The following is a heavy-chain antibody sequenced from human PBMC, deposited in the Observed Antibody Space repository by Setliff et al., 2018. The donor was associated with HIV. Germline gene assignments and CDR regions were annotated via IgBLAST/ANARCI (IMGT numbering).Heavy chain of an antibody. D-gene: IGHD3-3*01. V-gene: IGHV1-18*01. J-gene: IGHJ6*03. CDR1: GFTLREVS. CDR3: ARERYYNFGSGYHYYYMDV. CDR2: ISGYNGNT. Sequence: GASVKVSCKVSGFTLREVSMHWVRQAPGQGLEWMGWISGYNGNTNYAQKFQGRVTMTTDTSTETAYMEVGSLRYDDTAVYYCARERYYNFGSGYHYYYMDVWGKGTTVTVSS.